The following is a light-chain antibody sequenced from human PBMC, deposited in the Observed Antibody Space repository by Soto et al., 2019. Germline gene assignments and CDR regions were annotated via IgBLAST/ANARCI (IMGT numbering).Light chain of an antibody. CDR1: QSVSSK. V-gene: IGKV3-15*01. CDR2: GAS. J-gene: IGKJ1*01. Sequence: EIVMTQSPATLSVSPGERATLSCRASQSVSSKLAWYQQKPGQAPRVLIFGASTRATGIPARFSGSGSGTEFTLTISSLQSKDFAVYYCQHYNDWPPTWTFGQGTRVEIK. CDR3: QHYNDWPPTWT.